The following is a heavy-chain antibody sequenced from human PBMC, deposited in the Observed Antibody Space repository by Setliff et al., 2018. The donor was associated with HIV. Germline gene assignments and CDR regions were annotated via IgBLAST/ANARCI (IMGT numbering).Heavy chain of an antibody. Sequence: GSLRLSCAASGFSFSDHAMSWVRRAPGMGLEWLSVVLRGGSTTYSADAVKGRFTISRDDSKNTVYLEMNNLRVDDTAIYYCAGSLRGTAAGHSRGYWGQGTLVTVSS. J-gene: IGHJ4*02. CDR1: GFSFSDHA. CDR2: VLRGGSTT. V-gene: IGHV3-23*03. CDR3: AGSLRGTAAGHSRGY. D-gene: IGHD6-13*01.